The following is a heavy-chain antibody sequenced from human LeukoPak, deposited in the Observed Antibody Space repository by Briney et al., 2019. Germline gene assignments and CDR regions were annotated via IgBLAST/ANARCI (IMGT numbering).Heavy chain of an antibody. V-gene: IGHV4-39*07. CDR1: GGSIGSSSYY. Sequence: PSETLSLTCTVSGGSIGSSSYYWGWIRQPPGKGLEWIGNIYYSGNTYYNPSLKSRISMSIDTSRSQFSLNLRSVTAADAAVYYCARYVLVRTGTTRASFDYWGLGTLVTVSS. CDR2: IYYSGNT. D-gene: IGHD1-1*01. CDR3: ARYVLVRTGTTRASFDY. J-gene: IGHJ4*02.